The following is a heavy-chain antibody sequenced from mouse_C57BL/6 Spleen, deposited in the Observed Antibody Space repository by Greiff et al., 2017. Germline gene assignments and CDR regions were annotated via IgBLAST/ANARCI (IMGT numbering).Heavy chain of an antibody. D-gene: IGHD3-2*02. Sequence: QVQLQQSGSELRSPGSSVKLSCKDFDSEVFPFAYMSWVRQKPGHGFEWIGGILPSIGRTIYGEKFEDKTTLDADTLSNTAYLELNSLTSEDSAIYYCGREGSSGPFAYWGQGTLVTVSA. V-gene: IGHV15-2*01. CDR3: GREGSSGPFAY. J-gene: IGHJ3*01. CDR2: ILPSIGRT. CDR1: DSEVFPFAY.